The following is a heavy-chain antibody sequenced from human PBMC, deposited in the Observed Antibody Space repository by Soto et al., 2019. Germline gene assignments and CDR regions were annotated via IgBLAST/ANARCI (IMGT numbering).Heavy chain of an antibody. CDR2: ISSSGSTI. V-gene: IGHV3-48*03. CDR1: GFTFSSYE. Sequence: GGSLRLSCAACGFTFSSYEMNWVRQAPGKGLEWVSYISSSGSTIYYADSVKGRFTISRDNAKNSLYLQMNSLRAEDTAVYYCARDHDSSGYYYVPFDYWGQGTLVTV. D-gene: IGHD3-22*01. J-gene: IGHJ4*02. CDR3: ARDHDSSGYYYVPFDY.